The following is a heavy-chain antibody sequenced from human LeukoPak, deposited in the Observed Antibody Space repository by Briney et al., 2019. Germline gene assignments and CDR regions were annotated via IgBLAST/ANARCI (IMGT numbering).Heavy chain of an antibody. D-gene: IGHD6-6*01. CDR1: GYSISSGYY. V-gene: IGHV4-38-2*02. Sequence: SETLSLTCTVSGYSISSGYYWGWIRQPPGKGLEWIGRIYHSGSTYYNPSLKGRVTISVDTSKNQFSLKLSSVTAADTAVYYCARGPTGYSSSSLFFDYWGQGTLVTVSS. CDR2: IYHSGST. CDR3: ARGPTGYSSSSLFFDY. J-gene: IGHJ4*02.